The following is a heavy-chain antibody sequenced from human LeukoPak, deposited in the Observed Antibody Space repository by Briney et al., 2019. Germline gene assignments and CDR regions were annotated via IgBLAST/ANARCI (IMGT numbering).Heavy chain of an antibody. CDR3: ARDVGTMVGDAFDI. V-gene: IGHV1-18*01. Sequence: ASVKVSCKASGYTFTSYGISWVRQAPGQGLEWMGWISAYNGNTNYAQKLQGRVTMTTDISTSTAYMELRSLRSDDTAVYYCARDVGTMVGDAFDIWGQGTMVTVSS. D-gene: IGHD3-10*01. CDR1: GYTFTSYG. CDR2: ISAYNGNT. J-gene: IGHJ3*02.